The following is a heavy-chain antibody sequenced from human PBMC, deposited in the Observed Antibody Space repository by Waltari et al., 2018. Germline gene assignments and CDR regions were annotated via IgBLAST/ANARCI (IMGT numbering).Heavy chain of an antibody. V-gene: IGHV4-59*01. CDR1: GDSISDYY. Sequence: QVQLQQSGPGVVTPSETLSLTCSVSGDSISDYYWSWIRQPPGKGLEWIGYVYNSGTTNYNPSLRSRVTMSVDTSKNQFSLRLSSVTAADTAVYYCARIIRAFDIWGQGTMVTVSS. CDR3: ARIIRAFDI. CDR2: VYNSGTT. J-gene: IGHJ3*02.